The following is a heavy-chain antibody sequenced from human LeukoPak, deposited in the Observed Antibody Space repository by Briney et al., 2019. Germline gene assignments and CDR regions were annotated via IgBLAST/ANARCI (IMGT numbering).Heavy chain of an antibody. CDR3: SRTRYDYWSDPYYYYGMDV. CDR1: GGSISSSSYY. V-gene: IGHV4-39*01. J-gene: IGHJ6*02. D-gene: IGHD3/OR15-3a*01. CDR2: IYYSGST. Sequence: SETLSLTCTVSGGSISSSSYYWGWIRQPPGKELEWVGSIYYSGSTYYNPSLKSRVTISVDTSKNQFSLKLSSVTAADTAVYYCSRTRYDYWSDPYYYYGMDVWGQGTTVTVSS.